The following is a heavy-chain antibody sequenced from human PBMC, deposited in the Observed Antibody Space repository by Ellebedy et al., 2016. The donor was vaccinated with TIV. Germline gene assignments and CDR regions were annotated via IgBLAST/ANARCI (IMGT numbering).Heavy chain of an antibody. V-gene: IGHV4-59*01. CDR3: ARVTGPRYFHL. D-gene: IGHD5-18*01. CDR1: GGSISSYY. CDR2: IYYSGST. Sequence: MPSETLSLTCTVSGGSISSYYWSWIRQPPGKGLEWIGYIYYSGSTNYNPSLKSRVTISVDTSKNQFSLKLSSVTAADTAVYFCARVTGPRYFHLWGRGTLVTVSS. J-gene: IGHJ2*01.